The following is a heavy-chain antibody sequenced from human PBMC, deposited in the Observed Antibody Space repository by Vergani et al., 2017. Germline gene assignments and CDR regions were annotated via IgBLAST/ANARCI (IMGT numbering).Heavy chain of an antibody. CDR3: ARERRYYDILTGYPDYYYYYMDV. Sequence: QVQLQESGPGLVKPSETLSLTCTVSGGSISSYYWSWIRQPAGKGLEWIGRIYTSGSTNYNPSLKSRVTMSVDTSKNQFSLKLSSVTAADTAVYYCARERRYYDILTGYPDYYYYYMDVWGKGTTVTVAS. D-gene: IGHD3-9*01. J-gene: IGHJ6*03. CDR1: GGSISSYY. CDR2: IYTSGST. V-gene: IGHV4-4*07.